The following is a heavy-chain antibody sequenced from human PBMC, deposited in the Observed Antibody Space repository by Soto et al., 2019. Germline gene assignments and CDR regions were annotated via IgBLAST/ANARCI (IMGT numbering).Heavy chain of an antibody. CDR3: TTDRGSGSYWLSYYFDY. D-gene: IGHD1-26*01. CDR2: IKSKTDGGTT. Sequence: GGSLRLSCAASGFTFSNAWMSWVRQAPGKGLEWVGRIKSKTDGGTTDYAAPVKGRFTISRDDSKNTLYLQMNSLKTEDTAVYYCTTDRGSGSYWLSYYFDYWGQGTLVTV. J-gene: IGHJ4*02. CDR1: GFTFSNAW. V-gene: IGHV3-15*01.